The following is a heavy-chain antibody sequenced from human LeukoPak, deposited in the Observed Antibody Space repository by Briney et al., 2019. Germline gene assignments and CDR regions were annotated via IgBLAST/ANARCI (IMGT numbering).Heavy chain of an antibody. Sequence: GGSLRLSCAASGFTFSSHLMSWVRQAPGKGLEWVANIKQDGSEKYYVDSVRGRFTISRDNAKNSLSLQMNSLRAEDTAVYFCARDFGPHDYWGQGTLVTVSS. CDR3: ARDFGPHDY. D-gene: IGHD3-10*01. V-gene: IGHV3-7*05. J-gene: IGHJ4*02. CDR1: GFTFSSHL. CDR2: IKQDGSEK.